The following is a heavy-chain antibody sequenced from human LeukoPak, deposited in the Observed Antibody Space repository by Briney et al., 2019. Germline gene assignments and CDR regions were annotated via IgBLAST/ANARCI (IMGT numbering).Heavy chain of an antibody. Sequence: GGSPRLSCAVSGIPFRNHYMSWIRQAPGKGLEWVSYISDSGNTIYYAESVKGRFTISRDKDSLYLQMNSLRAEDTAVYNCARATNGITAAGTGWPYDGFDVWGRGTMVTVPS. D-gene: IGHD6-13*01. J-gene: IGHJ3*01. CDR1: GIPFRNHY. CDR3: ARATNGITAAGTGWPYDGFDV. V-gene: IGHV3-11*01. CDR2: ISDSGNTI.